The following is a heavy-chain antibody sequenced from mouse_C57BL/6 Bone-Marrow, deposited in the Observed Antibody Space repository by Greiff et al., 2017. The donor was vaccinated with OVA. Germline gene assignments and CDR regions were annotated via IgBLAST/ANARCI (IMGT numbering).Heavy chain of an antibody. Sequence: QVQLQQPGAELVMPGASVKLSCKASGYTFTSYWMHWVKQRPGQGLEWIGEIDPSDSYTNYNQKFKGKSTLTVDKSSSTAYMQLSSLTSEDSAVYYCAREGDWDVWYFDVWGTGTTVTVSS. CDR3: AREGDWDVWYFDV. CDR2: IDPSDSYT. D-gene: IGHD4-1*01. CDR1: GYTFTSYW. V-gene: IGHV1-69*01. J-gene: IGHJ1*03.